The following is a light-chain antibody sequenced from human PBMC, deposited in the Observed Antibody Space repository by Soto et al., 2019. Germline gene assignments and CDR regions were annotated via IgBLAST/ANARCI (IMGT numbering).Light chain of an antibody. Sequence: ENVFAQSPAHLTLNTGGKATLPFRASQSVSSYLAWYQQKPGQAPRLLIYDASNRATGIPARFSGSGSGTDFTLTISSLEPEDFAVYYCQQRSNWLITFGQGTRLEIK. V-gene: IGKV3-11*01. J-gene: IGKJ5*01. CDR2: DAS. CDR1: QSVSSY. CDR3: QQRSNWLIT.